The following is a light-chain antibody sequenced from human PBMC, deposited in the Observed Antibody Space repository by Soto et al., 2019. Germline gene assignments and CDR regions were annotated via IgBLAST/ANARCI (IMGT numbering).Light chain of an antibody. CDR2: AAS. CDR1: QGISSY. V-gene: IGKV1-9*01. J-gene: IGKJ1*01. Sequence: DIQLTHSPSFLSASVGDRVTITFRASQGISSYLAWYQQKPGKAPKLLIYAASTLQSGVPSRFGGSGSGTEFTLTISSLQPEDFATYYCQQLNSYPTFGQGTKVDIK. CDR3: QQLNSYPT.